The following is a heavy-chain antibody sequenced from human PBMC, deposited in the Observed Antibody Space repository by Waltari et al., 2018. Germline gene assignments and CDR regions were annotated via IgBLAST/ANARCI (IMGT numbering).Heavy chain of an antibody. V-gene: IGHV4-39*01. CDR1: GGSISSSSFY. CDR2: IHYSGST. CDR3: ARRDGYSYATSGWFDP. Sequence: QLQLQESGPGLVQPSETLSLTCTVSGGSISSSSFYWGWIRQPQGKGLEWIGSIHYSGSTYYNPSLKSRVTMSVDTSKSQFSLKLSSVTAADTAVYYCARRDGYSYATSGWFDPWGQGTLVIVSS. J-gene: IGHJ5*02. D-gene: IGHD5-18*01.